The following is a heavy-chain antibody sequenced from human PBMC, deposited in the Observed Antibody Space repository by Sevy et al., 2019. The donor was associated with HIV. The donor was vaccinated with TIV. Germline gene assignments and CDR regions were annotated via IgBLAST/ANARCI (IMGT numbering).Heavy chain of an antibody. D-gene: IGHD3-10*01. Sequence: GGSLRLSCTASGFSFSSSWMHWVRQPPGKGPVWVSHINRDGMSTRYADSVKGRFTVSRDNGKNTMYLQMNSLRVDDTAVYYCAKGHRGVTDYWGQGTLVTVSS. CDR1: GFSFSSSW. J-gene: IGHJ4*02. CDR2: INRDGMST. V-gene: IGHV3-74*01. CDR3: AKGHRGVTDY.